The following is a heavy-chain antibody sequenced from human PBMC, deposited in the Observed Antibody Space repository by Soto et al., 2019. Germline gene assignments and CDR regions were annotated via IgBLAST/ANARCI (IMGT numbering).Heavy chain of an antibody. D-gene: IGHD3-22*01. Sequence: QVQLQESGPGLVKPSQTLSLTCTVSGGSISSGGYYWSWIRQHPGKGLEWIGYIYYSGSTYYNPSLKSRVNISVDPSKNQFSLKLSSVTAADTAVYYCARGPMIVVAMGAFDIWGQGTMVTVSS. CDR1: GGSISSGGYY. CDR2: IYYSGST. CDR3: ARGPMIVVAMGAFDI. V-gene: IGHV4-31*03. J-gene: IGHJ3*02.